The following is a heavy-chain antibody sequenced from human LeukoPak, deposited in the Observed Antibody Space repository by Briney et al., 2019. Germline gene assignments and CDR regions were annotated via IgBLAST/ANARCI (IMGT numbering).Heavy chain of an antibody. D-gene: IGHD3-10*01. CDR2: TSSDLNVK. Sequence: RGSLRLSCAASGFTFRNYVIHWVRQAPGKGLEWVAVTSSDLNVKLYADSVKGRFTISRDNSRSTLYLQMNSLRPEDTAIYYCAREGYYGSGSPPSLYFDYWGQGTLVTVSS. CDR3: AREGYYGSGSPPSLYFDY. J-gene: IGHJ4*02. CDR1: GFTFRNYV. V-gene: IGHV3-30-3*01.